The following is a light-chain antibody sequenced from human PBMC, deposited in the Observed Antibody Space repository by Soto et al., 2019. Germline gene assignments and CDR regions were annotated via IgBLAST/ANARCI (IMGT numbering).Light chain of an antibody. Sequence: QSALTQPRSVSGSPGQSVTISCTGTGSDVGGYDFVSWYQQHPGKAPKLMIYDVSQRPSGVPDRFSGSKSGSTASLTISGLQAEDEADYFCCSFATTQTFVFGGGTKLTVL. CDR1: GSDVGGYDF. CDR2: DVS. J-gene: IGLJ2*01. CDR3: CSFATTQTFV. V-gene: IGLV2-11*01.